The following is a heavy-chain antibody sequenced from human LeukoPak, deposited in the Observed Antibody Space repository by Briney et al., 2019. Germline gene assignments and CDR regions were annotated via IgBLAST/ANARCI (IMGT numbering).Heavy chain of an antibody. J-gene: IGHJ6*03. CDR2: IIPIFGTA. CDR3: ARPMNQSYYYYYMDV. Sequence: ASVKVSCKASGGTFSSYAISWVRQAPGQGLEWMGGIIPIFGTANYAQKFQGRVTITTDESTSTAYMELSSLRSEDTAVYYCARPMNQSYYYYYMDVWGKGTTATVSS. CDR1: GGTFSSYA. V-gene: IGHV1-69*05. D-gene: IGHD1-14*01.